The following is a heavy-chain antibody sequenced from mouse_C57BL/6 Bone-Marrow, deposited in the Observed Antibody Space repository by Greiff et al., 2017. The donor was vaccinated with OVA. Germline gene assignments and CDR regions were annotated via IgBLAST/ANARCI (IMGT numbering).Heavy chain of an antibody. CDR1: GFTFSSYG. CDR3: ARQGGLWLRRGYFDY. V-gene: IGHV5-6*01. Sequence: EVQGVESGGDLVKPGGSLKLSCAASGFTFSSYGMSWVRQTPDKRLEWVATISSGGSYTYYPDSVKGRFTISRDNAKNTLYLQMSSLKAEDTAMYYCARQGGLWLRRGYFDYWGQGTTLTVSS. D-gene: IGHD2-2*01. CDR2: ISSGGSYT. J-gene: IGHJ2*01.